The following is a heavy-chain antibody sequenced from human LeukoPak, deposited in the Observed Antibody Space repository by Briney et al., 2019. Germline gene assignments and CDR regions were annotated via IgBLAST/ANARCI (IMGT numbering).Heavy chain of an antibody. Sequence: SETLSLTCTVSGGSISSSSYYWGWIRQPPGKGLEWIGSIYYSGSTYYNPSLKSRVTISVDTSKNQFSLKLSCVTAADTAVYYCARLLATRSGGFDYWGQGTLVTVSS. CDR2: IYYSGST. J-gene: IGHJ4*02. CDR1: GGSISSSSYY. V-gene: IGHV4-39*01. D-gene: IGHD5-24*01. CDR3: ARLLATRSGGFDY.